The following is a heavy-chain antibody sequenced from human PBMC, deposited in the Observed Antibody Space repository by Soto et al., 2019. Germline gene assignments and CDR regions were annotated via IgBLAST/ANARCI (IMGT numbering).Heavy chain of an antibody. CDR3: ARHGYNYGGGYFDY. CDR2: IYSGGST. J-gene: IGHJ4*02. V-gene: IGHV3-66*04. CDR1: GVTGSSNY. D-gene: IGHD5-18*01. Sequence: GGSLRLSCAASGVTGSSNYVSWVRQVPGKGLEWVSVIYSGGSTYYADSVKGRFTISRDNSKNTLYLQMNSLRAEDTAVYYCARHGYNYGGGYFDYWGQGTLVTVSS.